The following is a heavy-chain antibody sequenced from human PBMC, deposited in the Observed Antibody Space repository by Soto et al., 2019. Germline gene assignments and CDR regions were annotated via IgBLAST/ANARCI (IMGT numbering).Heavy chain of an antibody. CDR2: IDPSDSYT. Sequence: GASLKISCEGSGYSFTSVWINWVRQMPGKGLEWLGKIDPSDSYTNYSPSFRGHVTISADKSINTAYLQWSSLKASDTAMYYGARSYSSSPPVWGQGTTVTVSS. J-gene: IGHJ6*02. V-gene: IGHV5-10-1*01. D-gene: IGHD6-6*01. CDR1: GYSFTSVW. CDR3: ARSYSSSPPV.